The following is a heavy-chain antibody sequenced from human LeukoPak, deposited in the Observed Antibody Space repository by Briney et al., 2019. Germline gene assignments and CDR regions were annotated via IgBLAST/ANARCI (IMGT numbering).Heavy chain of an antibody. J-gene: IGHJ3*01. D-gene: IGHD3-22*01. CDR3: ASLSSGAAFDV. V-gene: IGHV4-4*07. CDR2: LHVSEST. Sequence: SETLSLTCTVSGAHISNYYWTWVRQSAAQGLEWIGRLHVSESTFYNPSLKSRDTMSIDTSKDQLSLTLTSVTAADSAVYYCASLSSGAAFDVWGQGTVVTVSS. CDR1: GAHISNYY.